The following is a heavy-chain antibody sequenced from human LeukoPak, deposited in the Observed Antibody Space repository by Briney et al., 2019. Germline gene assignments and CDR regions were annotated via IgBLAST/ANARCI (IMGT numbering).Heavy chain of an antibody. J-gene: IGHJ4*02. Sequence: SETLSLTCTVSGGSISSHYWSWIRQPPGKGLEWVGYIYYSGTANYNPSLKSRVTISVDTSKNQFSLKLSSVTAADTAVYYCARGVYIAAAQYGYWGQGTLVTVSS. CDR2: IYYSGTA. D-gene: IGHD6-13*01. CDR1: GGSISSHY. CDR3: ARGVYIAAAQYGY. V-gene: IGHV4-59*11.